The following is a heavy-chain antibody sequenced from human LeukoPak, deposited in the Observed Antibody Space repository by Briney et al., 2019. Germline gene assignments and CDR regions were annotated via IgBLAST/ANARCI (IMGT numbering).Heavy chain of an antibody. CDR2: ISSSGSTI. CDR1: GFTFSDYY. J-gene: IGHJ1*01. Sequence: GGSLRLSCAASGFTFSDYYLSWIRQAPGKGLEWVSYISSSGSTINYADSVKGRFTISRDNAKNSLYLQMNSLRAEDTAVYYCARSNSTNCYTDWGQGTQVTVSS. D-gene: IGHD2-2*02. V-gene: IGHV3-11*01. CDR3: ARSNSTNCYTD.